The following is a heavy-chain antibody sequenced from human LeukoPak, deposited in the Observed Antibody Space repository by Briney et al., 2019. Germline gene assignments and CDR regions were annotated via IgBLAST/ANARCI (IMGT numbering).Heavy chain of an antibody. CDR3: ARDPTPLYCSSTSCYLSPPDY. D-gene: IGHD2-2*01. Sequence: GGSLRLSCAASGFTFSNYAMSWVRQAPGKGLEWVSAISGGGDNTFYTDSVKGRFTISRDNSKNTLYLQMNSLRAEDTAVYYCARDPTPLYCSSTSCYLSPPDYWGQGTLVTVSS. V-gene: IGHV3-23*01. J-gene: IGHJ4*02. CDR2: ISGGGDNT. CDR1: GFTFSNYA.